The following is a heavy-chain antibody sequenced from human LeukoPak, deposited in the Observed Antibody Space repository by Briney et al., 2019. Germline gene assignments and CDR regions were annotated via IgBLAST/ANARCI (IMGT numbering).Heavy chain of an antibody. CDR3: AQPKGRDGYNFDY. D-gene: IGHD5-24*01. CDR1: GYTFTSYG. Sequence: SVKVSCTASGYTFTSYGISWVRQAPGQGLEWMGRIVPILGIVNYAQKFQGRVTITADKSTSTAYMELSSLRSEDTAVYYCAQPKGRDGYNFDYWGQGTLVTVSS. V-gene: IGHV1-69*04. CDR2: IVPILGIV. J-gene: IGHJ4*02.